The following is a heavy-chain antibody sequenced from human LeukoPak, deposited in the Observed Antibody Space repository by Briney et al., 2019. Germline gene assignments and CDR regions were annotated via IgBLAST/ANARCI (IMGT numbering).Heavy chain of an antibody. CDR1: GFTFSSYW. D-gene: IGHD5-18*01. J-gene: IGHJ4*02. Sequence: GGSLRLSCAASGFTFSSYWMHWVRQAPGKGLEWVSFISGDGGATYYADSAKGRFTISRDNGRKSLYLQMHSLRTEDTALYYCAKGGYTYGGRLFDYWGQGTLVTVSS. CDR2: ISGDGGAT. CDR3: AKGGYTYGGRLFDY. V-gene: IGHV3-43*02.